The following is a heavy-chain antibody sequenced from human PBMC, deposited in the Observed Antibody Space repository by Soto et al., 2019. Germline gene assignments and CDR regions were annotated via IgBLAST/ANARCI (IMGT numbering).Heavy chain of an antibody. Sequence: SETLSLTCSVSGYSISSGYYWGWIRQPPGKGLEWIGSIYHSGSTYYNPSLKSRVTISVDTSKNQFSLKLSSVTAADTAVYYCARKDDFWHFDLWGSGTPVTV. J-gene: IGHJ2*01. CDR1: GYSISSGYY. V-gene: IGHV4-38-2*01. CDR2: IYHSGST. CDR3: ARKDDFWHFDL. D-gene: IGHD1-1*01.